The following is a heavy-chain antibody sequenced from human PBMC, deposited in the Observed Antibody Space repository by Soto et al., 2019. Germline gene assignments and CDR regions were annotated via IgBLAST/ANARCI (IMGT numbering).Heavy chain of an antibody. D-gene: IGHD3-3*02. CDR2: ISTKNGHT. CDR1: GYTFLTYD. CDR3: ARDHFPWFDP. Sequence: QVQLVQSGAEVKKSGASVKVSCKASGYTFLTYDISWVRQAPGQGLEWMGWISTKNGHTNYSQNLQGRATMTTDTSTNTAYLELRNLRSDDTAVYFCARDHFPWFDPWGQGTLATVSS. V-gene: IGHV1-18*01. J-gene: IGHJ5*02.